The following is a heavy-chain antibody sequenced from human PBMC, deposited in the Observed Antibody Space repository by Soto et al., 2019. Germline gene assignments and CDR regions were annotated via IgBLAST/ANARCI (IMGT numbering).Heavy chain of an antibody. Sequence: QVQLQESGAGLVKPSQTLSLTCTVSGGSVSSADYYWSWIRQPPGKGLEWLGYIYYSGSTYYNPSLKSRITISVDTSKNQFSLRLSSVTAADTAVYYCARVGGGFSGYEDYWGQGTLVIVSS. CDR3: ARVGGGFSGYEDY. CDR1: GGSVSSADYY. J-gene: IGHJ4*02. CDR2: IYYSGST. V-gene: IGHV4-31*03. D-gene: IGHD5-12*01.